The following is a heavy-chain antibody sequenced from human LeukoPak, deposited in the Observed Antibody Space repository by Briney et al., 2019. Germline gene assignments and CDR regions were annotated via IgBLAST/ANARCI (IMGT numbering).Heavy chain of an antibody. CDR3: AREEWFDP. Sequence: SETLSLTCTVSGGSISSYYWSWIRQPPGKGLEWIGYISYSGSTYYNPSLKSRVTISVDTSKNQFSLKLSSVTAADTAVYYCAREEWFDPWGQGTLVTVSS. CDR1: GGSISSYY. V-gene: IGHV4-59*06. J-gene: IGHJ5*02. CDR2: ISYSGST.